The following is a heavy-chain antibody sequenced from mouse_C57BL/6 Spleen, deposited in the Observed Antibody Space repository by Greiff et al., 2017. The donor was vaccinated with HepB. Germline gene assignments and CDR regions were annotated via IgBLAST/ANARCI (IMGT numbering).Heavy chain of an antibody. CDR2: IWGDGST. CDR3: AKKDYSDCFAY. D-gene: IGHD2-12*01. Sequence: VQLVESGPGLVAPSQSLSITCTVSGFSLTSYGVSWVRQPPGKGLEWLGGIWGDGSTNYHAALISRLSINKDNPQSQVFLPLNSLQSYDTATYYCAKKDYSDCFAYWGQGTLVTVSA. J-gene: IGHJ3*01. CDR1: GFSLTSYG. V-gene: IGHV2-3*01.